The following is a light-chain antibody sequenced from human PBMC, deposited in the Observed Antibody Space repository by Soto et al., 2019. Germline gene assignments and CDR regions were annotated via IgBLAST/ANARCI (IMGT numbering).Light chain of an antibody. Sequence: DIVMTQSQDYLAVSLGERATINCKSSQSVLYSSNNKNYLAWYQQKLGQPPKLLIRWASTRESGVPDRFSGSGSGTDFTLTISSLQAEDVAVYYCQQYYSTPWTFGQGTKVDIK. J-gene: IGKJ1*01. CDR1: QSVLYSSNNKNY. CDR2: WAS. CDR3: QQYYSTPWT. V-gene: IGKV4-1*01.